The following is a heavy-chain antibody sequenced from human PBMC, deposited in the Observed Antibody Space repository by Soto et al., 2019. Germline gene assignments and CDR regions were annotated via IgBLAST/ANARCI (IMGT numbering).Heavy chain of an antibody. Sequence: GGSLRLSCAASGFTFSSYEMNWVRQAPGKGLEWVSYISSSGSTIYYADSVKGRFTISRDNAKNSLYLQMNMLRAEDTAVYYCAGVLLGHYGFDLWGRGTLVTVSS. CDR2: ISSSGSTI. V-gene: IGHV3-48*03. D-gene: IGHD3-10*01. J-gene: IGHJ2*01. CDR3: AGVLLGHYGFDL. CDR1: GFTFSSYE.